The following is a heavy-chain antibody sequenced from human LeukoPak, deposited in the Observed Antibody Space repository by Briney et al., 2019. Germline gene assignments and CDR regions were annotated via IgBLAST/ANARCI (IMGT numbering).Heavy chain of an antibody. CDR3: VIMSHTVVPTARIYYYMDI. CDR1: GYILTELS. Sequence: ASVKVSCRVSGYILTELSIHSVRQAPGKGLEWMGSFDPENAKTMSAQTFQGRVTMTEDTSTDTAYMELRSLRSDDTAIYYCVIMSHTVVPTARIYYYMDIWGTGTTVIVSS. J-gene: IGHJ6*03. CDR2: FDPENAKT. V-gene: IGHV1-24*01. D-gene: IGHD1-1*01.